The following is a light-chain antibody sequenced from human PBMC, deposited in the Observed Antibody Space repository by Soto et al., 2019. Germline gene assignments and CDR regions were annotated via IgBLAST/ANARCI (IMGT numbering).Light chain of an antibody. J-gene: IGKJ1*01. CDR3: LQDYNYPWT. CDR1: QGIRND. Sequence: AIQMTQSPSSLSASVGDRVTITCRASQGIRNDLGWYQQKPGKAPKLLIYAASSLQSGVPSRFSGSGSGKDFTLTISSLQPEDFATDYCLQDYNYPWTFGQGTKVEIK. V-gene: IGKV1-6*01. CDR2: AAS.